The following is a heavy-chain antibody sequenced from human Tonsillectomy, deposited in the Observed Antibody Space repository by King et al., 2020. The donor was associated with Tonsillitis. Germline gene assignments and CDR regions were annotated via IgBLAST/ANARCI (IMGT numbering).Heavy chain of an antibody. Sequence: QLQESGPGVVKPSETLSLTCTVSGGSISSGDHFWALIRQPPGEGLEWIGYMYSSGTIFYNPSLKSRITISGGTSENRFSLKLTSVTAADTAVYFCARYVSGSFDYWGQGALVTVSS. V-gene: IGHV4-39*01. J-gene: IGHJ4*02. CDR1: GGSISSGDHF. CDR3: ARYVSGSFDY. CDR2: MYSSGTI. D-gene: IGHD1-26*01.